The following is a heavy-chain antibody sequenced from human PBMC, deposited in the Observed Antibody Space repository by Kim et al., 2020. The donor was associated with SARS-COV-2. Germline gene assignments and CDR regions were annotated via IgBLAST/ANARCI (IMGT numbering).Heavy chain of an antibody. V-gene: IGHV3-30*04. Sequence: GRSLRLSCAASGFTFSTSPLHWVRQAPGKGLEWVAVISYDGSKQFYADSVKGRFTISRDNFRNTLYLQMNSLRAEDTAVYYCARYPGGNYPGFDYWGQGTLVTVSS. J-gene: IGHJ4*02. CDR2: ISYDGSKQ. CDR1: GFTFSTSP. D-gene: IGHD1-26*01. CDR3: ARYPGGNYPGFDY.